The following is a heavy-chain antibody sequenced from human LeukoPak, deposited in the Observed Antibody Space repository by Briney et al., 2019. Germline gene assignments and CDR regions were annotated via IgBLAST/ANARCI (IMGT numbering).Heavy chain of an antibody. CDR3: AKGLYWFDP. V-gene: IGHV3-23*01. CDR1: GLTFSNSG. CDR2: LSGSGSNT. J-gene: IGHJ5*02. Sequence: AGGSLRLSCVVSGLTFSNSGMSWVRQAPGKGLEWVSGLSGSGSNTYYADSVRGRLTISRDNSRNTLYLQLDSLRADDTAVYYCAKGLYWFDPWGQGTPIIVSS. D-gene: IGHD4/OR15-4a*01.